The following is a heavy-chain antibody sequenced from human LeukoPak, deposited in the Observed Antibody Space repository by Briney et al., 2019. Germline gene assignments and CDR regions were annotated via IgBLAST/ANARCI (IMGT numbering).Heavy chain of an antibody. D-gene: IGHD2-2*01. CDR2: ITNSGNSK. CDR1: EFTFSSYS. V-gene: IGHV3-48*01. J-gene: IGHJ4*02. CDR3: AKCRSLSPAAAINY. Sequence: GGSLRLSCAASEFTFSSYSMNWVRQAPGKGLEWVSYITNSGNSKSYADSVKGRFTISRDNTKNSLYLQMNGLRAEDTAVYYCAKCRSLSPAAAINYWGQGTLVTVSS.